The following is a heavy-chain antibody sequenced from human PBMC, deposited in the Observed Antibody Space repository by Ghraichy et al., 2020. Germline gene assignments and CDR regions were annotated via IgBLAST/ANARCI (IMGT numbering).Heavy chain of an antibody. CDR2: ISGSGGST. CDR3: ARGYCSSTSCPLDY. D-gene: IGHD2-2*01. CDR1: GFTFSSYA. V-gene: IGHV3-23*01. J-gene: IGHJ4*02. Sequence: GESLRLSCAASGFTFSSYAMSWVRQAPGKGLEWVSAISGSGGSTYYADSVKGRFTISRDNSKNTLYLQMNSLRAEDTAVYYCARGYCSSTSCPLDYWGQGTLVTVSS.